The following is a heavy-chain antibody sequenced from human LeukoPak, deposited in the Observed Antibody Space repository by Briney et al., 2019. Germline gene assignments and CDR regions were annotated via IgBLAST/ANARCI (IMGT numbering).Heavy chain of an antibody. CDR3: TRDLMDYDVSTGLHHYYMDV. D-gene: IGHD3-9*01. J-gene: IGHJ6*02. CDR2: IKQDGSEK. V-gene: IGHV3-7*01. Sequence: PGGSLRLSCAASGFTFSSYWMSCVRQAPGKGLEWVANIKQDGSEKYYVDSVKGRFTISRDNAKNTLYLQMNTLRVEDTAVYYCTRDLMDYDVSTGLHHYYMDVWGQGTTVTVSS. CDR1: GFTFSSYW.